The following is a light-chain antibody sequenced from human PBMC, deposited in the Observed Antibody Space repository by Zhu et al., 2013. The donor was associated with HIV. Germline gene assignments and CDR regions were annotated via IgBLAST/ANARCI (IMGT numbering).Light chain of an antibody. CDR3: LQDYNYPPWT. CDR1: QGIRND. J-gene: IGKJ1*01. Sequence: IQMTQSPSSLSASVGDRVTITCRASQGIRNDLGWYQQKPGKAPKLLIYAASSLQSGVPSRFSGSGSGTDFTLTISSLQPEDFATYYCLQDYNYPPWTFGQGTKVEIK. CDR2: AAS. V-gene: IGKV1-6*01.